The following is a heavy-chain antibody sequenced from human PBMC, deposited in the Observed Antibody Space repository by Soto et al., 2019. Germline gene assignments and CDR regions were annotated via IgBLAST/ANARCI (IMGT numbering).Heavy chain of an antibody. CDR3: ARRGPGTYFDY. Sequence: EVQLLESGGGLVQPGGSLRLSCAASGFTFSSYAMRWVRQAPGKGLEWVSAVSGSGGSAYYADSVKGRFTISRDNSKNALYLQMNSLRAEDTAVYYCARRGPGTYFDYWGQGTLVTVSS. CDR1: GFTFSSYA. V-gene: IGHV3-23*01. CDR2: VSGSGGSA. J-gene: IGHJ4*02. D-gene: IGHD6-13*01.